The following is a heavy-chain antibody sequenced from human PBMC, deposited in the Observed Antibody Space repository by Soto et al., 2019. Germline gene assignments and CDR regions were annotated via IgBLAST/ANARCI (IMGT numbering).Heavy chain of an antibody. Sequence: GGSLRLSCAASGFTFSSYGMHWVRQAPGKGLEWVAVIWYDGSNKYYADSVKGRFTISRDNSKNTLYLQMNSLRAEDTAVYYCARDNDIVVVPAANGAYGMDVWGQGTTVTVSS. V-gene: IGHV3-33*01. J-gene: IGHJ6*02. CDR3: ARDNDIVVVPAANGAYGMDV. D-gene: IGHD2-2*01. CDR1: GFTFSSYG. CDR2: IWYDGSNK.